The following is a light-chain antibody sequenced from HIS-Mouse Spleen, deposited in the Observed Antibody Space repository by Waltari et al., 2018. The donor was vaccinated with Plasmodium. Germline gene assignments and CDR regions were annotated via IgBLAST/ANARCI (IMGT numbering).Light chain of an antibody. CDR3: QQYGSSGT. V-gene: IGKV3-20*01. CDR1: QSVSSSY. CDR2: GAS. Sequence: EIVLTQSPGTLSLSPGERATLSCRASQSVSSSYLAGYQQKPGQAPRLLIYGASSRATGIPDRFSGSGSGTDFTLTISRLEPEDFAVYYWQQYGSSGTFGQGTKVEIK. J-gene: IGKJ1*01.